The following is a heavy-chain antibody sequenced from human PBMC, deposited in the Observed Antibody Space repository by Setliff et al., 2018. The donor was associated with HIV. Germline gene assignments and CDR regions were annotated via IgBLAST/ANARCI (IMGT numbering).Heavy chain of an antibody. CDR1: GGSISSYY. Sequence: PSETLSLTCTVSGGSISSYYWSWIRQPPGKGLEWIGYIYYSGSTNYNPSLKSRVTISVDTSKNQFSLKLSSVTAADTAVYYCARSPSYSSSFSYYYYSMDVWGQGTTVTVSS. D-gene: IGHD6-6*01. CDR3: ARSPSYSSSFSYYYYSMDV. CDR2: IYYSGST. V-gene: IGHV4-59*01. J-gene: IGHJ6*02.